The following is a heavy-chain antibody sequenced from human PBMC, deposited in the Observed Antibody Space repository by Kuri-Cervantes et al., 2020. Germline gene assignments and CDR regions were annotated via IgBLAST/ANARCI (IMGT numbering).Heavy chain of an antibody. J-gene: IGHJ4*02. Sequence: GESLKISCAASGFTFSSYAMSWVRQAPGKGLEWVSAISGSGGSTYYADSVKGRFTISRDNSKNTVTLQMNSLRAEDTAVYFCAKDHSFDYWGQGTLVTVSS. D-gene: IGHD4-11*01. CDR2: ISGSGGST. CDR1: GFTFSSYA. CDR3: AKDHSFDY. V-gene: IGHV3-23*01.